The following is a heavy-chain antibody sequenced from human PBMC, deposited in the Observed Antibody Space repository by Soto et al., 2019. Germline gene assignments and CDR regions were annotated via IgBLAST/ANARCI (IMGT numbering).Heavy chain of an antibody. D-gene: IGHD5-18*01. V-gene: IGHV3-21*01. CDR1: GFTFSSYS. CDR2: ISSSSSYI. CDR3: ARVGKNGIPFDY. Sequence: GGSLRLSCAASGFTFSSYSMNWVRQAPGKGLEWVSSISSSSSYIYYADSVKGRFTISRDNAKNSLYLQMNSLGAEDTAVYYCARVGKNGIPFDYWGQGTLVTVSS. J-gene: IGHJ4*02.